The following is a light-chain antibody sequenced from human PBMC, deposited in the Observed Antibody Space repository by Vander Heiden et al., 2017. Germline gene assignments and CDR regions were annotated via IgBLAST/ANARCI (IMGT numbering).Light chain of an antibody. Sequence: QPEVTQEPSFSVSPGVTVTLTCGLSPVSVSTSYYPSWYQQTPGQAPRTLIYSTTTRSSGVPDRFSGSILGNKAALTITGAQADDEPDYYCVLYMGSGIWVFGGGTKLTVL. CDR3: VLYMGSGIWV. J-gene: IGLJ3*02. V-gene: IGLV8-61*01. CDR1: PVSVSTSYY. CDR2: STT.